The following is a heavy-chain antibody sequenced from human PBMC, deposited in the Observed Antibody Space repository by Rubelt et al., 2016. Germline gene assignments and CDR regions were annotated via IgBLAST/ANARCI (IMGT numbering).Heavy chain of an antibody. CDR1: GGSISSSSYY. Sequence: QLQLQESGPGLVKPSETLSLTCTVSGGSISSSSYYWGWIRQPPGKGLEWIGSIYYSGGTYYNPSLKSRVTISVDTSKNQVALKLSSVTAADTAVYYCASAKGGNPGWYFDLWGRGTLVTVSS. CDR3: ASAKGGNPGWYFDL. D-gene: IGHD4-23*01. V-gene: IGHV4-39*01. CDR2: IYYSGGT. J-gene: IGHJ2*01.